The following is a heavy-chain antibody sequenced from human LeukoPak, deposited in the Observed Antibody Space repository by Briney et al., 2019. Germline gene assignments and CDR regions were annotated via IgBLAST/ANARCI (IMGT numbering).Heavy chain of an antibody. CDR2: TSAYNGNT. V-gene: IGHV1-18*01. CDR1: GYTFTSYG. Sequence: ASVKVSCKASGYTFTSYGISWVRQAPGQGLEWMGWTSAYNGNTNYAQKLQGRVTMTTDTSTSTAYMELRSLRSDDTAVYYCARSDLTTVTNDAFDIWGQGTMVTVSS. J-gene: IGHJ3*02. D-gene: IGHD4-17*01. CDR3: ARSDLTTVTNDAFDI.